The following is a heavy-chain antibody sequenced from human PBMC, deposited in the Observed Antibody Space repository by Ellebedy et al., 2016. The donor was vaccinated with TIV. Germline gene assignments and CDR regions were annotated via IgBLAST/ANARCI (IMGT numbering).Heavy chain of an antibody. V-gene: IGHV3-23*01. CDR3: VKGAWLDF. CDR1: GFAFNTFD. CDR2: IYGGDGST. J-gene: IGHJ4*02. Sequence: GGSLRLSXAASGFAFNTFDMSWVRQAPGKGLEYISVIYGGDGSTHYPDSVKGRFTISKDNSKNTLYLQMNSLRAEDTARYYCVKGAWLDFWGQGALVTVSS.